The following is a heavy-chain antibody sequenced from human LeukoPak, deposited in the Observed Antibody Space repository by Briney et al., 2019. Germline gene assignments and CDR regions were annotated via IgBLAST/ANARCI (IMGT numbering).Heavy chain of an antibody. CDR2: INHSGST. V-gene: IGHV4-34*01. J-gene: IGHJ5*02. CDR1: GGSLSGYY. CDR3: ARLTPSGWFDP. D-gene: IGHD3-9*01. Sequence: PSETLSLTCAVYGGSLSGYYWSWIRQPPGKGLEWIGEINHSGSTNYNPSLKSRVTISVDTSKNQFSLKLSSVTAADTAVYYCARLTPSGWFDPWGQGTLVTVSS.